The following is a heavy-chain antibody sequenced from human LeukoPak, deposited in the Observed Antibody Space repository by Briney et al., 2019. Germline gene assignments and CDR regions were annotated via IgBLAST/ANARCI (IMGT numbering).Heavy chain of an antibody. CDR2: IKRKTDAGTT. D-gene: IGHD7-27*01. CDR1: GFTFSDAW. Sequence: PGGSLRLSCAASGFTFSDAWMDWVRQAPGKGLEWVGRIKRKTDAGTTDYAAPVKGRFTISRDDSKNTLYLQMNSLKTEDTAVYYCTTGNWGPYWGQGTLVTVSS. CDR3: TTGNWGPY. J-gene: IGHJ4*02. V-gene: IGHV3-15*07.